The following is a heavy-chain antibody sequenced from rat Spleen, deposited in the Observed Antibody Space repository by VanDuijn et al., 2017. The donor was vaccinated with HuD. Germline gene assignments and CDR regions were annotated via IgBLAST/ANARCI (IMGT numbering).Heavy chain of an antibody. CDR1: GFTFSDYY. CDR3: TRRGHTMGLTSRYFDY. J-gene: IGHJ2*01. V-gene: IGHV5-22*01. D-gene: IGHD1-9*01. Sequence: EVQLVETGGGLVQPGRSMKLSCAASGFTFSDYYMAWVRQAPKKGLEWVASISYEGSSTYYGDSVKGRFTISKDNAKSTLYLQMTSLRSEDTAPYYCTRRGHTMGLTSRYFDYWGQGVMVTVSS. CDR2: ISYEGSST.